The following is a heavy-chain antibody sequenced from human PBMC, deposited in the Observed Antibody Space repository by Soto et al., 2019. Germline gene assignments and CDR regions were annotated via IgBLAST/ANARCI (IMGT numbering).Heavy chain of an antibody. J-gene: IGHJ5*02. CDR3: AREVGHGWFDP. CDR1: GFTVSSNY. V-gene: IGHV3-53*04. CDR2: IYSGGST. Sequence: EVQLVESGGGLVQPGGSLRLSCAASGFTVSSNYMSWVRQAPGKGLEWVSVIYSGGSTYYADSVKGRFTISRHNSKNTLYLRINSRRAEDAGVYYCAREVGHGWFDPWGQGTLVTVSS.